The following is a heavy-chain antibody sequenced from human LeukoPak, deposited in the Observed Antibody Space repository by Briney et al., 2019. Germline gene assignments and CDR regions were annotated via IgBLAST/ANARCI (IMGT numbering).Heavy chain of an antibody. Sequence: GGSLRLSCAASGFTFSSYAMHWVRQAPGKGLEWAAVISYDGSNKYYADSVKGRFTISRDNAKNSLYLQMHSLRAEDTALYYCAKDRSGYDYYGQYYFDSWGQGTLVTVPS. CDR2: ISYDGSNK. V-gene: IGHV3-30-3*01. D-gene: IGHD5-12*01. J-gene: IGHJ4*02. CDR3: AKDRSGYDYYGQYYFDS. CDR1: GFTFSSYA.